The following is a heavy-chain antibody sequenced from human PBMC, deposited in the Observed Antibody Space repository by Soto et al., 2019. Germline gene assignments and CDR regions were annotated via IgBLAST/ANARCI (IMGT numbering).Heavy chain of an antibody. CDR1: GFFISSGNY. Sequence: SETVSLTCAVSGFFISSGNYWGWIRKPPGKGLEWIGSIFHGGNTYYNPSLKSRVTISVDMSKNQFSLKLNSVTAADTAVYYCARARWYDAFDVWGQGTVVTVSS. CDR2: IFHGGNT. J-gene: IGHJ3*01. CDR3: ARARWYDAFDV. V-gene: IGHV4-38-2*01. D-gene: IGHD2-15*01.